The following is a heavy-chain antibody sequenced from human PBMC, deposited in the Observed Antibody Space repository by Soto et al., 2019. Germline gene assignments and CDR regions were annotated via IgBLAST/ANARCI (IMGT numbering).Heavy chain of an antibody. J-gene: IGHJ3*02. Sequence: GASVKVSCKASGYTFTSYDINWVRQATGQGLEWMGWMNSNSGNTGYAQKFQGRVTMTRNTSISTAYMELSSLRSEDTAVYYCARLGEIFGVVTADAFDIWGQGTMVTVSS. V-gene: IGHV1-8*01. CDR3: ARLGEIFGVVTADAFDI. CDR2: MNSNSGNT. CDR1: GYTFTSYD. D-gene: IGHD3-3*01.